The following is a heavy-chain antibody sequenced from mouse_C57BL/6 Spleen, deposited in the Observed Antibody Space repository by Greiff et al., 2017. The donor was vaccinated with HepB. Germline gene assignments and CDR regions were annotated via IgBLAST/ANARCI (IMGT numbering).Heavy chain of an antibody. CDR3: ARSGLGSFDY. V-gene: IGHV1-42*01. D-gene: IGHD4-1*01. CDR1: GYSFTGYY. CDR2: INPSTGGT. J-gene: IGHJ2*01. Sequence: VQLKQSGPELVKPGASVKISCKASGYSFTGYYMNWVKQSPEKSLEWIGEINPSTGGTTYNQKFKAKATLTVDKSSSTAYMQLKSLTSEDSAVYYCARSGLGSFDYWGQGTTLTVSS.